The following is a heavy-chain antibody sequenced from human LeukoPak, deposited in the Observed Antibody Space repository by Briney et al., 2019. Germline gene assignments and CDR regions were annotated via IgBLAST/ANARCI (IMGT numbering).Heavy chain of an antibody. CDR3: AKENYGDYVYYYYGMDV. CDR1: GFTVSSNE. CDR2: ISGGST. D-gene: IGHD4-17*01. Sequence: GGSLRLSCAASGFTVSSNEMSWVRQAPGKGLEWVSSISGGSTYYADSRKGRFTISRDNSKNTLHLQMNSLRAEDTAVYYCAKENYGDYVYYYYGMDVWGQGTTVTVSS. V-gene: IGHV3-38-3*01. J-gene: IGHJ6*02.